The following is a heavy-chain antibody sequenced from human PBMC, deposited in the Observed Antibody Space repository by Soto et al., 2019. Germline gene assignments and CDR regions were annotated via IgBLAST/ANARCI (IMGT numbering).Heavy chain of an antibody. D-gene: IGHD2-21*01. CDR2: ISFDGGNK. V-gene: IGHV3-30*18. CDR3: AKDRGAGGEIRYAFDM. J-gene: IGHJ3*02. Sequence: HPGGSLRLSCAVSGFTFSSYGMHWVRQAPGKGLEWVAVISFDGGNKYYADSVKGRFTISRDISKNTLYLQLNSLRAEDTAVYRCAKDRGAGGEIRYAFDMWGQGTLVTVSS. CDR1: GFTFSSYG.